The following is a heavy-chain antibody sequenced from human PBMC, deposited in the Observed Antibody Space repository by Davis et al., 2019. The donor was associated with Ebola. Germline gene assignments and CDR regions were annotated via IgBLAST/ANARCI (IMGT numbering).Heavy chain of an antibody. CDR2: INHSGST. CDR1: GGSISSSNW. V-gene: IGHV4-4*02. CDR3: ARAYSNGEYYYYYYGMDV. Sequence: MPSETLSLTCAVSGGSISSSNWWSWVRQPPGKGLEWIGEINHSGSTNYNPSLKSRVTISVDTSKNQFSLKLSSVTAADTAVYYCARAYSNGEYYYYYYGMDVWGQGTTVTVSS. J-gene: IGHJ6*02. D-gene: IGHD4-11*01.